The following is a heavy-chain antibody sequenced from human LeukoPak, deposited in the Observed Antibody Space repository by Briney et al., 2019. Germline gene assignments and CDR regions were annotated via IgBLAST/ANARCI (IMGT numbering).Heavy chain of an antibody. CDR2: ISYDGSNK. V-gene: IGHV3-30*04. D-gene: IGHD3-10*01. Sequence: GGSLRLSCAASGFTFSSYAMHWVRQAPGKGLEWVAVISYDGSNKYYADSVKGRFTISRDNSKNTLYLQMNSLRAEDTAVYYCARDPSLWFGEPRFDPWGQGTLVTVSS. CDR3: ARDPSLWFGEPRFDP. J-gene: IGHJ5*02. CDR1: GFTFSSYA.